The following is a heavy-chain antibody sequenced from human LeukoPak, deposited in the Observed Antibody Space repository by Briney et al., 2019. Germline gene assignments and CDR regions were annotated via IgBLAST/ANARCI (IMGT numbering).Heavy chain of an antibody. V-gene: IGHV4-59*01. Sequence: PSETLSLTCAVYGGSFSGYYWSWIRQPPGKGLEWIGYIYYSGSTNYNPSLKSRVTISVDTSKNQFSLKLSSVTAADTAVYYCARGGYYLRYWGQGTLVTVSS. CDR1: GGSFSGYY. D-gene: IGHD3-22*01. CDR3: ARGGYYLRY. J-gene: IGHJ4*02. CDR2: IYYSGST.